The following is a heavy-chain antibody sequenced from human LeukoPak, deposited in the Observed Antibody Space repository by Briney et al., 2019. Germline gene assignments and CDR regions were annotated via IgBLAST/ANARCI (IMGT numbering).Heavy chain of an antibody. D-gene: IGHD3-22*01. V-gene: IGHV4-34*01. CDR1: GGSFSGYY. CDR3: ARGSANYYDSSGYYPFDY. Sequence: SETLSLTXAVYGGSFSGYYWSWIRQPPGKGLEWIGEINHSGSTNYNPSLKSRVTISVDTSKNQFSLKLSSVAAADTAVYYCARGSANYYDSSGYYPFDYWGQGTLVTVSS. J-gene: IGHJ4*02. CDR2: INHSGST.